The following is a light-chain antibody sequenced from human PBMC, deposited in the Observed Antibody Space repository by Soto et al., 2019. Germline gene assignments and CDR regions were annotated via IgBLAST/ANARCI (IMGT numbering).Light chain of an antibody. Sequence: QSTLTQPASVSGSPGQSITISCTGTSSDVGGYNYVSWYQQHPVKAPKLMIYDVTNRPSGVSDRFSGSKSGNTASLTISGLQAEDYSAYYCSSYTISSSPYVFSTGTNVTVL. J-gene: IGLJ1*01. V-gene: IGLV2-14*01. CDR3: SSYTISSSPYV. CDR2: DVT. CDR1: SSDVGGYNY.